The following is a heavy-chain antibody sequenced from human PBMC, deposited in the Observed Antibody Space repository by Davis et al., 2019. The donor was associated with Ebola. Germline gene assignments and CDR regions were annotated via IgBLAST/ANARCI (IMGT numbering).Heavy chain of an antibody. CDR2: ISYDGSKT. J-gene: IGHJ4*02. D-gene: IGHD3/OR15-3a*01. CDR3: ARALGLGLGAVD. CDR1: GLTFSSSA. Sequence: PGGSLRLSCAASGLTFSSSAVHWVRQAPGKGLEWVAVISYDGSKTYYADSVKGRFSISRDNSKNTVYLQMSSLRPDDTAVYYCARALGLGLGAVDWGQGTLVTVSS. V-gene: IGHV3-30-3*01.